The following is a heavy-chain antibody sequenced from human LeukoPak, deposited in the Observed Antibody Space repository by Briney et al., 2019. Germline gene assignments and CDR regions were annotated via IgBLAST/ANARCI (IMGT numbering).Heavy chain of an antibody. J-gene: IGHJ6*03. Sequence: SETLSLTCTVSGGSISSSSYYWGWIRQPPGKGLEWIGSIYYSGSTYYNPSLKSRVTISVDTSKNRFSLKLSSVTAADTAVYYCARDWDPSERYYYYYMDVWGKGTTVTVSS. D-gene: IGHD1-26*01. CDR3: ARDWDPSERYYYYYMDV. CDR2: IYYSGST. V-gene: IGHV4-39*07. CDR1: GGSISSSSYY.